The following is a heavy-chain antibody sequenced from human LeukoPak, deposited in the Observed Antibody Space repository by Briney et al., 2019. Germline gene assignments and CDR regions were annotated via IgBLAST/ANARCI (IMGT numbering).Heavy chain of an antibody. J-gene: IGHJ4*02. CDR2: ISSSSSYI. D-gene: IGHD2-2*01. V-gene: IGHV3-21*01. Sequence: GGSLRLSCAATGFTFSSYSMNWVRQAPGKGLEWVSSISSSSSYIYYADSVKGRFTISRDNAKNSLYLQMNSLRAEDTAVYYCARESWDIVVVPAALDYWGQGTLVTVSS. CDR3: ARESWDIVVVPAALDY. CDR1: GFTFSSYS.